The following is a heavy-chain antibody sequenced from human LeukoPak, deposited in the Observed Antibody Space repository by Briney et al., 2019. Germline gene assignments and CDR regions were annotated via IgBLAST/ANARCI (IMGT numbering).Heavy chain of an antibody. Sequence: SETLSLTCTVSGGSISPYYWSWIRQPPGKGLEWIGEINHSGSTNYNPSLKSRVTISVDTSKNQFSLKLSSVTAADTAVYYCARGYGDFDYWGQGTLVTVSS. CDR2: INHSGST. CDR3: ARGYGDFDY. V-gene: IGHV4-34*01. CDR1: GGSISPYY. D-gene: IGHD4-17*01. J-gene: IGHJ4*02.